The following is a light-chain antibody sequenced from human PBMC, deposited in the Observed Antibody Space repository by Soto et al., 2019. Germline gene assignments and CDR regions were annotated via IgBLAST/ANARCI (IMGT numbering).Light chain of an antibody. CDR3: QQYGSSPT. Sequence: EIVLTQYPGTMSLSPGERATLSCRASQSVSSNYLAWYQQKPGQAPRLLISATSNRATGIPDRFSGSGSGTDFTLTISRLEPEDFAVYSCQQYGSSPTFGQGTRLEIK. CDR1: QSVSSNY. CDR2: ATS. V-gene: IGKV3-20*01. J-gene: IGKJ5*01.